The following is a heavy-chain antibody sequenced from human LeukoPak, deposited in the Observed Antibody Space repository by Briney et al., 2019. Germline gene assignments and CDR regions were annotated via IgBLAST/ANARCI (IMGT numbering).Heavy chain of an antibody. D-gene: IGHD6-19*01. CDR3: ARETGYSSGWYLYYYYYGMDV. J-gene: IGHJ6*02. V-gene: IGHV1-8*01. CDR2: MNPNSGNT. Sequence: ASVKVSCKASGYTFTSYGINSVRQATGQGLEWMGWMNPNSGNTGYAQKFQGRVTMTRNTSISTAYMELSSLRSEDTAVYYCARETGYSSGWYLYYYYYGMDVWGQGTTVTVSS. CDR1: GYTFTSYG.